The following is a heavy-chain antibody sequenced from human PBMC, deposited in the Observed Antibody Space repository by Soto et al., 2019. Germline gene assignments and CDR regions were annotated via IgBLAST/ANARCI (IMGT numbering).Heavy chain of an antibody. CDR2: ISGYNGDT. CDR1: GYTFTRYG. Sequence: ASVKVSCKASGYTFTRYGISWVRQAPGQGLEWMGWISGYNGDTNYAREFQGRVSMTIDTSTTTAYMELRSLTSDDTAVYHCAAADSSVYYAGPLGYWG. D-gene: IGHD3-22*01. J-gene: IGHJ4*01. CDR3: AAADSSVYYAGPLGY. V-gene: IGHV1-18*01.